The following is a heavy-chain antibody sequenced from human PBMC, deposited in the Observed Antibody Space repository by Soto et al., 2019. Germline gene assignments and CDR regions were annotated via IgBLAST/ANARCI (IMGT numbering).Heavy chain of an antibody. Sequence: SETLSLTCAVSGGSISSGGYSWSWIRQPPGKGLEWIGYIYHSGSTYYNPSLKSRVTISVDRSKKQFSLNLSSVTAADTAVYYCARAPDFDIWGQGTMLTVS. CDR3: ARAPDFDI. J-gene: IGHJ3*02. V-gene: IGHV4-30-2*01. CDR1: GGSISSGGYS. CDR2: IYHSGST.